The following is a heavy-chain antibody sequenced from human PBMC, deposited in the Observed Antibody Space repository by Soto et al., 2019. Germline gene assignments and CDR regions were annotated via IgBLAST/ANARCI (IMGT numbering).Heavy chain of an antibody. V-gene: IGHV3-15*01. CDR3: TTDEEGILYYYYGMDV. CDR1: GFTFSNAW. D-gene: IGHD1-20*01. Sequence: PGGSLRLSCAASGFTFSNAWMSWVRQAPGKGLEWVGRIKSKTDGGTTDYAAPVKGRFTISRDDSKNTLYLQMNSLKTEDTAVYYCTTDEEGILYYYYGMDVWGQLTTVTVS. CDR2: IKSKTDGGTT. J-gene: IGHJ6*02.